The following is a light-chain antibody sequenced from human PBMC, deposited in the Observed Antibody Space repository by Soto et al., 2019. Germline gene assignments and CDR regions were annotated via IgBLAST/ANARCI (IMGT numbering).Light chain of an antibody. CDR1: QGVSSH. V-gene: IGKV1-9*01. CDR2: EVS. CDR3: QHLNSYPIT. J-gene: IGKJ5*01. Sequence: IQLTQFPSSLSVSVGDRVTITCRASQGVSSHLAWHQQKPGKAPKLLISEVSTLQSGVPSRFSGSGSGTDFTLTISSLQPEDFATYYCQHLNSYPITFGQGTRLEIK.